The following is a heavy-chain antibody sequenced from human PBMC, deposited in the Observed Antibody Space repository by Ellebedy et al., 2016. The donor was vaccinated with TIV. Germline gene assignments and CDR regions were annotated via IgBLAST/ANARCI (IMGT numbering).Heavy chain of an antibody. V-gene: IGHV3-48*04. CDR2: INSAGSTI. Sequence: GESLKISCAASGFSFSGYAMSWVRQAPGQGLEWVSHINSAGSTISYGDSVKGRFTVSRDNAKNSLYLQMNSLRADDTALYYCARDEEGFYDWDSWGLGTLVTVSS. CDR3: ARDEEGFYDWDS. CDR1: GFSFSGYA. D-gene: IGHD5/OR15-5a*01. J-gene: IGHJ4*02.